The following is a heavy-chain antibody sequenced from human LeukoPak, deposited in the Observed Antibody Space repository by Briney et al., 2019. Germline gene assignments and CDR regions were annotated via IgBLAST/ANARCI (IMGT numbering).Heavy chain of an antibody. V-gene: IGHV1-69*01. CDR3: ARESRYSSGWSV. Sequence: ASVKVSCKASGGTFSSYAISWVRQAPGQGLEWMGGIIPIFGTANYAQKFQGRVTITADESTSTAYMELSSLRSGDTAVYYCARESRYSSGWSVWGQGTTVTVSS. D-gene: IGHD6-19*01. J-gene: IGHJ6*02. CDR2: IIPIFGTA. CDR1: GGTFSSYA.